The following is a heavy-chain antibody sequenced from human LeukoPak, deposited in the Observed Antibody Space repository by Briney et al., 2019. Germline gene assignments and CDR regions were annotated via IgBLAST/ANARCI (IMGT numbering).Heavy chain of an antibody. CDR2: IHTSGST. J-gene: IGHJ4*02. Sequence: SETLSLTCTVSGGSISSYHWSWIRQPAGKGLEWIGRIHTSGSTNYNPSLKSRVTMSLDTSKNQFSLKLSSVTAADTAVYYCHMYYYDSSGYYFVYWGQGTLVTVSS. CDR3: HMYYYDSSGYYFVY. CDR1: GGSISSYH. D-gene: IGHD3-22*01. V-gene: IGHV4-4*07.